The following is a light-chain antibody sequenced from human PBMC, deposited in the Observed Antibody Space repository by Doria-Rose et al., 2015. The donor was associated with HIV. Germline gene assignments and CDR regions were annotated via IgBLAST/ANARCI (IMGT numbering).Light chain of an antibody. CDR2: EVS. J-gene: IGLJ1*01. CDR3: CSYTTISTYV. Sequence: SPGQSITISCTGTSSDIGGHNYVSWYQHHPGKAPKLIIYEVSNRPSGVSDRFSGSKSGNTASLTISGLQAEDEADYYCCSYTTISTYVFGAGTQVTVL. V-gene: IGLV2-14*01. CDR1: SSDIGGHNY.